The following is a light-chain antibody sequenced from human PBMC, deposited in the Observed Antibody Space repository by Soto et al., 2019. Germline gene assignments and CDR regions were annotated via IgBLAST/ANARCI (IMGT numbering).Light chain of an antibody. J-gene: IGKJ1*01. Sequence: DIQMTQSPATLSASVGDRVTITCRASQRISSWLDWYQQKPGKAPKLLIYDASSLESGVPSRFSGSGSGTHFTLTISSLQPDDFATYYCQQYRSYSRTFGQGTKVEIK. CDR2: DAS. V-gene: IGKV1-5*01. CDR3: QQYRSYSRT. CDR1: QRISSW.